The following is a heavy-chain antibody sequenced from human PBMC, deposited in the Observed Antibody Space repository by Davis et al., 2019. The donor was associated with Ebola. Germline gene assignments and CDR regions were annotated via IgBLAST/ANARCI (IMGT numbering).Heavy chain of an antibody. CDR1: GFSFSGSA. CDR3: SSWVAAADNDY. CDR2: IRSKAESYAT. V-gene: IGHV3-73*01. Sequence: PGGSLGLSCAASGFSFSGSAMHWVRQASGKGLEWVGRIRSKAESYATAYAASVKGRFTISRDDSKNTAYLQMNSLKTEDTAVYYCSSWVAAADNDYWGQGTLVTVSS. J-gene: IGHJ4*02. D-gene: IGHD6-13*01.